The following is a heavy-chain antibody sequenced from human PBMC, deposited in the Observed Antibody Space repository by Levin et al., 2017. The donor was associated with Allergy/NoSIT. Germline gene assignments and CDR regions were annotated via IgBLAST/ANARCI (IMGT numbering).Heavy chain of an antibody. CDR1: GYTFTSYY. CDR2: INPSGGST. V-gene: IGHV1-46*01. D-gene: IGHD3-10*01. CDR3: ARDQRGGALDY. J-gene: IGHJ4*02. Sequence: ASVKVSCKASGYTFTSYYMHWVRQAPGQGLEWMGIINPSGGSTSYAQKFQGRVTMTRDTSTSTVYMGLSSLRSEDTAVYYCARDQRGGALDYWGQGTLVTVSS.